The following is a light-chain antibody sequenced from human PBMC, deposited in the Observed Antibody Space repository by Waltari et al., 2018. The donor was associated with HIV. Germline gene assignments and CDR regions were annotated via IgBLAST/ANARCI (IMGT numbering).Light chain of an antibody. CDR2: WAS. CDR3: QQYYSSPRT. J-gene: IGKJ1*01. CDR1: QSVLYSANNKNY. Sequence: DIEMTQSPDSLAVSLAEGATITGNSSQSVLYSANNKNYLAWYQQKPGQPPKLLFYWASTRESGVPDRFRGTGSGTDFTLTITSLQAEDVAVYYCQQYYSSPRTFSQGTKVEVK. V-gene: IGKV4-1*01.